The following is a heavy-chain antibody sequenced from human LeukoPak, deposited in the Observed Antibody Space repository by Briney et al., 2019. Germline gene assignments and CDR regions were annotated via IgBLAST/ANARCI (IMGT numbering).Heavy chain of an antibody. CDR1: GFSFSDYA. Sequence: GGSLRLSCTASGFSFSDYAMHWVRQAPGKGLEWLAIISYDGKNKEYADSMKGRFTISRDNSEKALYLQMNSLRPEDTAVYYCARDGRWLAYFDYWGQGTLVTVSS. CDR3: ARDGRWLAYFDY. J-gene: IGHJ4*02. D-gene: IGHD6-19*01. CDR2: ISYDGKNK. V-gene: IGHV3-30*04.